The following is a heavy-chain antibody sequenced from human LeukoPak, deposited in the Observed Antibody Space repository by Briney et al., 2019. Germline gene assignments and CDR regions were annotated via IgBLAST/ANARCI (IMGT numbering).Heavy chain of an antibody. J-gene: IGHJ4*02. D-gene: IGHD2-2*01. V-gene: IGHV4-38-2*02. CDR3: AREYCSSTSCYFDY. Sequence: SETLSLTCTVSGYSISSGYYWGWIRQPPGKGLEWIGSIYHSGSTYYNPSLKSRVTISVDTSKNQFSLKLSSVTAADTAVYHCAREYCSSTSCYFDYWGQGTLVTVSS. CDR1: GYSISSGYY. CDR2: IYHSGST.